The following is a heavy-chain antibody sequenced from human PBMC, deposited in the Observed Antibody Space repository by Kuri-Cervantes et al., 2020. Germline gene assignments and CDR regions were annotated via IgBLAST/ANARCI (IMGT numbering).Heavy chain of an antibody. CDR3: ARAQRYCSSTSCYLELGIVVKIYYFDY. Sequence: GGSLRLSCAASGFTFDDYAMHWVRQAPGKGLEWVANIKQDGSEKYYVDSVKGRFTISGDNAKNSLYLQMNSLRAEDTAVYYCARAQRYCSSTSCYLELGIVVKIYYFDYWGQGTLVTVSS. D-gene: IGHD2-2*01. CDR1: GFTFDDYA. V-gene: IGHV3-7*01. J-gene: IGHJ4*02. CDR2: IKQDGSEK.